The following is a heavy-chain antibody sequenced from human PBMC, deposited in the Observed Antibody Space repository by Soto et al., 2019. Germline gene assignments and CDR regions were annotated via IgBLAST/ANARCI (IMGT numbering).Heavy chain of an antibody. CDR2: ISGSGGST. D-gene: IGHD3-3*01. J-gene: IGHJ4*02. CDR1: GFTFSSYA. V-gene: IGHV3-23*01. CDR3: AKDTGENSYYDFWSGYLYYFDY. Sequence: GGSLRLSCAASGFTFSSYAMSWVRQAPGKGLEWVSAISGSGGSTYYADSVKGRFTISRDNSKNTLYLQMNSLRAEDTAVYYCAKDTGENSYYDFWSGYLYYFDYWGQGTLVTVSS.